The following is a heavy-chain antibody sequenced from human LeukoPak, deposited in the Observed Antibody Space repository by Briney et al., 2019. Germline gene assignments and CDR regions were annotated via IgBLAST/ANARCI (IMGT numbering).Heavy chain of an antibody. CDR1: GYTFTGYY. V-gene: IGHV1-2*02. J-gene: IGHJ4*02. CDR2: INPNSGGT. CDR3: AREDIAAAATLDC. D-gene: IGHD6-13*01. Sequence: ASVKVSCKASGYTFTGYYMHWARQAPGQGLEWMGWINPNSGGTNYAQKFQGRVTMTRDTSISTAYMELSRLRSDDTAVYYCAREDIAAAATLDCWGQRTLVTVSS.